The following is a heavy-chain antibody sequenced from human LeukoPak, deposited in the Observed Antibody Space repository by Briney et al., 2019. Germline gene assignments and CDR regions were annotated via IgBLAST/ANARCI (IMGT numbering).Heavy chain of an antibody. V-gene: IGHV4-34*01. J-gene: IGHJ4*02. CDR1: GGSFSGYY. CDR3: ARAVRSYYGSGTYLDQ. Sequence: SETLSLTCAVYGGSFSGYYWSWIRQPPGKGLEWIGEVNHSGSTNYNPSLKSRVTISVDTSKNQFSLKLSSVTPEDTAVYYCARAVRSYYGSGTYLDQWGQGTLVTVSS. CDR2: VNHSGST. D-gene: IGHD3-10*01.